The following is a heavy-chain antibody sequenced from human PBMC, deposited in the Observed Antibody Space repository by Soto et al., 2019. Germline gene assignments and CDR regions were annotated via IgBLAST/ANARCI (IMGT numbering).Heavy chain of an antibody. D-gene: IGHD6-6*01. J-gene: IGHJ6*02. CDR2: IYYSGNT. V-gene: IGHV4-59*01. CDR1: GDSISTYS. Sequence: PSETLSLTLNASGDSISTYSRTSIRLSPGKRLEWIGYIYYSGNTNYNPSLKSRVTISVDTSKNQFSLKLSSVTAADTAVYYCARDSDSSEQYYGMDVWGQGITVTV. CDR3: ARDSDSSEQYYGMDV.